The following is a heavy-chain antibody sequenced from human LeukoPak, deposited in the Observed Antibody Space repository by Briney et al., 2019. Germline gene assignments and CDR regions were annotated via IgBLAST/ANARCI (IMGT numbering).Heavy chain of an antibody. J-gene: IGHJ6*03. Sequence: NASETLSLTCAVYGGSFSGYYWSWIRQPPGKGLEWIGEINHSGSTNYNPSLKSRVTMSVDTSKNQFSLKLSSVTAADTAVYYCARGNLWDYRRYYYYMDVWGKGTTATVSS. D-gene: IGHD4-11*01. V-gene: IGHV4-34*01. CDR2: INHSGST. CDR1: GGSFSGYY. CDR3: ARGNLWDYRRYYYYMDV.